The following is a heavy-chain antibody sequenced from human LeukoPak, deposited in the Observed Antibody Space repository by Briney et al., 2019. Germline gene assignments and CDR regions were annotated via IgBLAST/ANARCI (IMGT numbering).Heavy chain of an antibody. Sequence: ASVKVSCKASGYTFTSYGISWVRQAPGQGLEWMGWISAYNGNTNYAQKLQGRVTMTTDTSTSTAYTELRSLRSDDTAVYYCARVRYYDFWSGPSSRYYYGMDVWGQGTTVTVSS. D-gene: IGHD3-3*01. CDR1: GYTFTSYG. CDR3: ARVRYYDFWSGPSSRYYYGMDV. CDR2: ISAYNGNT. J-gene: IGHJ6*02. V-gene: IGHV1-18*01.